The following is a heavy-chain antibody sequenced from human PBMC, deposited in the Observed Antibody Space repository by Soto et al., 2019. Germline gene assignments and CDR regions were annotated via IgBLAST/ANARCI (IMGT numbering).Heavy chain of an antibody. CDR2: INAGNGNT. Sequence: GASVKVSCKASGYTFTSYAMRWVRQSPGQRLEWMGWINAGNGNTKYSQKFQGRVTITRDTSASTAYMELSSLRSEDTAVYYCARGPGGPDGPGDYWGQGTLVTVSS. D-gene: IGHD2-15*01. CDR1: GYTFTSYA. V-gene: IGHV1-3*01. CDR3: ARGPGGPDGPGDY. J-gene: IGHJ4*02.